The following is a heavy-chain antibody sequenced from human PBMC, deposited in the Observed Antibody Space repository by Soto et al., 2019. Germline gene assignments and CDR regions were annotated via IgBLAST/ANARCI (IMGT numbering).Heavy chain of an antibody. Sequence: EVQLVESGGGLGQPGRSLRLSCAASGFTYDDYAMHWVRQAPGTGLEWVSGISWNSGSIGYADSVKGRFTISRDNAKNSLYLQMNRLRAEDTALYYCAKDNNYGGEYYYSGMDVWGQGTTVTVSS. J-gene: IGHJ6*02. CDR2: ISWNSGSI. V-gene: IGHV3-9*01. D-gene: IGHD4-17*01. CDR3: AKDNNYGGEYYYSGMDV. CDR1: GFTYDDYA.